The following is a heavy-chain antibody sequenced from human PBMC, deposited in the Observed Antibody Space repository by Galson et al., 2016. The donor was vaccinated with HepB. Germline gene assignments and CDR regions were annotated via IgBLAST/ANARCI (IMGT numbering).Heavy chain of an antibody. CDR1: GGSIASADHF. V-gene: IGHV4-39*07. Sequence: SETLSLTCTVSGGSIASADHFWGWVRQSPGRGLEWIASLFYTGNTYCNPSLKSRVSISVDRSTNQFSLTMDSLTAADTAVHFCARRNYGGRSPFDYWGQGILVTVSS. D-gene: IGHD4-23*01. CDR2: LFYTGNT. CDR3: ARRNYGGRSPFDY. J-gene: IGHJ4*02.